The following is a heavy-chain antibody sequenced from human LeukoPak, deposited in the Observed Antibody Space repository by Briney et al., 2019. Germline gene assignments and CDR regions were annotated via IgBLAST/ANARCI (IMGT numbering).Heavy chain of an antibody. D-gene: IGHD1-26*01. CDR1: GFTFSRYW. CDR2: IKQDGSEK. J-gene: IGHJ4*02. V-gene: IGHV3-7*01. CDR3: ARLVWSGSYYFDY. Sequence: PGGSLRLSCAASGFTFSRYWMSWVRQAPGKGLVWVANIKQDGSEKYYVDSVKGRFTISRDNAKNSLYLQMNSLRAEDTAVYYCARLVWSGSYYFDYWGQGTRVTVSS.